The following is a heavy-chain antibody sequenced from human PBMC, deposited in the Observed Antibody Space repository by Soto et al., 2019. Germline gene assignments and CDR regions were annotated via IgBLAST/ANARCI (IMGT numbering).Heavy chain of an antibody. J-gene: IGHJ4*02. V-gene: IGHV2-5*02. CDR3: APRLGPYGDYVFDY. CDR2: IYWDDDN. Sequence: QITLKESGPTLVKPTQTLTLTCTFSGFSLSTSGVGVGWIRQPPGKALEWLALIYWDDDNGYSPSLKSRLTITKDTSKNQVVLTMTNMDPVDTATYYCAPRLGPYGDYVFDYWGQGTLVTVSS. CDR1: GFSLSTSGVG. D-gene: IGHD4-17*01.